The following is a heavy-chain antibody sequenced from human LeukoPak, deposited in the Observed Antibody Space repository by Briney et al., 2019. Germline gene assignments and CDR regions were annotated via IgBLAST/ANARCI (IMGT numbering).Heavy chain of an antibody. J-gene: IGHJ4*02. D-gene: IGHD3-10*01. CDR1: GFTFSSYG. CDR3: AKDHIHGSGTFDY. Sequence: PGRSLRLSCAASGFTFSSYGMHWVRQAPGKGLEWVAVISYDGSNKYYADSVKGRFAISRDNSKNTLYLQMNSLRAEDTAVYYCAKDHIHGSGTFDYWGQGTLVTVSS. CDR2: ISYDGSNK. V-gene: IGHV3-30*18.